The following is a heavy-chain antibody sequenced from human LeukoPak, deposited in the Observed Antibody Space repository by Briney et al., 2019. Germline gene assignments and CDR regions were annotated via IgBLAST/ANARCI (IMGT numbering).Heavy chain of an antibody. CDR1: GFTFSSYA. CDR2: ISGSGTST. V-gene: IGHV3-23*01. D-gene: IGHD3-22*01. J-gene: IGHJ4*02. Sequence: GGSLRLSCAASGFTFSSYAMSWVRLAPGKGLEWVSAISGSGTSTYYANSVKGRFTISRDNSKNTLYLQMNSLRAEDTAVYSCAKDSTAMIVYGLDYWGQGTRVTVSS. CDR3: AKDSTAMIVYGLDY.